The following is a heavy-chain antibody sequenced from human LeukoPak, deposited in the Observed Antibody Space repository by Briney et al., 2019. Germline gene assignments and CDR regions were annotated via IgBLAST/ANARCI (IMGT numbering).Heavy chain of an antibody. CDR3: ARRPFGWDGVAGTSSEYFQH. V-gene: IGHV4-34*01. CDR2: INQSGST. Sequence: SETLSLTCAVYGGSFSGYYWSWIRQPPGKGLEWIGEINQSGSTYYNPSLKSRVTISVDTSKNQFSLKLSSVTAADTAVYYCARRPFGWDGVAGTSSEYFQHWGQGTLVTVSS. J-gene: IGHJ1*01. D-gene: IGHD6-19*01. CDR1: GGSFSGYY.